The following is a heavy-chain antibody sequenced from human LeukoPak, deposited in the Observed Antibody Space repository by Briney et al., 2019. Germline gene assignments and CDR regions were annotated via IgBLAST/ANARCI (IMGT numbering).Heavy chain of an antibody. Sequence: SETLSLTCAVYGGXFSGYYCSWIRQPPGKGLEWIGEINHSGSTNYNPSLKSRVTISVDTSKNQFSLKLSSVTAADTAVYYCARAPHRGLWLSAFDIWGQGTMVTVSS. J-gene: IGHJ3*02. CDR3: ARAPHRGLWLSAFDI. CDR1: GGXFSGYY. CDR2: INHSGST. D-gene: IGHD3-10*01. V-gene: IGHV4-34*01.